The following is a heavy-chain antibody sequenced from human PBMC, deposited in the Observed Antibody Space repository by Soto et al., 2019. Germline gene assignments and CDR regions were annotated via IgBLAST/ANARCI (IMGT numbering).Heavy chain of an antibody. J-gene: IGHJ6*02. CDR2: IYYSGST. Sequence: SETLSLTCTVSGGSISSSSYYWGWIRQPPGKGLEWIGSIYYSGSTYYNPSLKSRVTISVDTSKNQFSLKLSSVNTADTAVYYCARRGSSWTAPYYYYGMDVWGQGTTVTVSS. CDR3: ARRGSSWTAPYYYYGMDV. D-gene: IGHD6-13*01. CDR1: GGSISSSSYY. V-gene: IGHV4-39*01.